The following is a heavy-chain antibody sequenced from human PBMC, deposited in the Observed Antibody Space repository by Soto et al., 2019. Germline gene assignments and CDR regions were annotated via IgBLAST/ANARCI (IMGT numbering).Heavy chain of an antibody. Sequence: QVQLVQSGAEVKKAGSSVKVSCKASGDTFSSNVISWVRQAPGQGLGWMGGIIPICGTTNYAQKFQGRVTLTADESTSTAYMELSSLRSEDTAVYYCARGPSIAARQLGWYFDYWGQGTLVTVSS. CDR2: IIPICGTT. D-gene: IGHD6-6*01. J-gene: IGHJ4*02. CDR1: GDTFSSNV. CDR3: ARGPSIAARQLGWYFDY. V-gene: IGHV1-69*01.